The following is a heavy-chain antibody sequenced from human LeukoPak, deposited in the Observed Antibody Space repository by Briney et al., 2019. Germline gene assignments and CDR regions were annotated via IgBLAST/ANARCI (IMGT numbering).Heavy chain of an antibody. V-gene: IGHV3-21*01. CDR3: ASSLAVARTAGWFDP. CDR2: ISSSSTYI. D-gene: IGHD6-13*01. J-gene: IGHJ5*02. CDR1: GFTFSSYS. Sequence: PGGSLRLSCAASGFTFSSYSMNWVRQAPGKGLEWVSSISSSSTYIYYADSVKGRFTISRDNAKNSLFLQMDSLRAEDTAVYYCASSLAVARTAGWFDPRVQVNLVTVT.